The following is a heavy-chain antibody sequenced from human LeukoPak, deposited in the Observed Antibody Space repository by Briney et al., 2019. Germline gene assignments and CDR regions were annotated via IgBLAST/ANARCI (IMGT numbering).Heavy chain of an antibody. J-gene: IGHJ4*02. Sequence: ASVKASCKASGYTFTGYYMHWVRQAPGQGLEWMGWINPNSGGTYYAQKFQGRVTMTRDTSISTAYMELSRLRSDDTAVYYCARALERWLQFDYWGQGTLVTVFS. CDR3: ARALERWLQFDY. CDR1: GYTFTGYY. CDR2: INPNSGGT. D-gene: IGHD5-24*01. V-gene: IGHV1-2*02.